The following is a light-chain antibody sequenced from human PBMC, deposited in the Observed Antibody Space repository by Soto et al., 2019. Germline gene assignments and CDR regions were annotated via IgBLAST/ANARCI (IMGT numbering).Light chain of an antibody. CDR1: QGISSY. CDR3: QQLNTYPFT. Sequence: DIQLTQSPSFLSASVGDRVTITCRASQGISSYLAWYQQKPGKAPKLLIYAASTLQSGVPSRFSGSESGTEFTLTISSLQPEDVATYYCQQLNTYPFTVGGGTKVEIK. V-gene: IGKV1-9*01. CDR2: AAS. J-gene: IGKJ4*01.